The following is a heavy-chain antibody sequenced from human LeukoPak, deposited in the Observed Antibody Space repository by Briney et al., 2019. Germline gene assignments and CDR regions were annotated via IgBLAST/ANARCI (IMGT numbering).Heavy chain of an antibody. D-gene: IGHD3-22*01. J-gene: IGHJ3*02. Sequence: SGGSLRLSCAASGFTVSSNYMSWVRQAPGKGLEWVSVIYSGGSTYYADSVKGRFTISRDNSKNTLYLQMNSLRAEDTAVYYCAGSGGYYSYDAFDIWGQGTMVTVSS. CDR3: AGSGGYYSYDAFDI. CDR2: IYSGGST. CDR1: GFTVSSNY. V-gene: IGHV3-53*01.